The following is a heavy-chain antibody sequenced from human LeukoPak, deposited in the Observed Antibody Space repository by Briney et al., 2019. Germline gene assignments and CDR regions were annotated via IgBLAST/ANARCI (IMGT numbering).Heavy chain of an antibody. J-gene: IGHJ5*02. Sequence: GASVKVSCKPSGYTFRTYGISWVRQAPGQGLEWMGWISAYNGNTNYAQKLQGRVTMTTDTSTSTAYMELRSLRSDDTAVYYCARDKGITMVRGRDWFDPWGQGTLVTVSS. V-gene: IGHV1-18*01. CDR3: ARDKGITMVRGRDWFDP. D-gene: IGHD3-10*01. CDR2: ISAYNGNT. CDR1: GYTFRTYG.